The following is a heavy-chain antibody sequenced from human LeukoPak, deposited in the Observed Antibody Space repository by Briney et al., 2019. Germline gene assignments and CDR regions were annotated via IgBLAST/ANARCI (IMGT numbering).Heavy chain of an antibody. V-gene: IGHV3-11*01. Sequence: GGSLRLSCAASGFTFSDYYMSWIRQAPGKGLEWVSDISPSGDIISYADSVKGRFIISRDYAKESLHLQMNSLRVEDSAVYYCARETGAGTFDYWGQGTQVTVSS. CDR2: ISPSGDII. CDR1: GFTFSDYY. D-gene: IGHD6-19*01. CDR3: ARETGAGTFDY. J-gene: IGHJ4*02.